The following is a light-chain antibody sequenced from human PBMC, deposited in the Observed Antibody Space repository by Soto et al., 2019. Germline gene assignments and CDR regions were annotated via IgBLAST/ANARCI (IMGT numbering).Light chain of an antibody. Sequence: QSALTQPASVSGSPGQSITISCTGTSNDVGGYDYVSWYQQHPGKAPKFMIYEVTNRPSGVSHRFSGSKSGNTASLTISVLQAEDEADYYCSSYTTTSTDVFGTGTKVTVL. CDR1: SNDVGGYDY. V-gene: IGLV2-14*01. J-gene: IGLJ1*01. CDR3: SSYTTTSTDV. CDR2: EVT.